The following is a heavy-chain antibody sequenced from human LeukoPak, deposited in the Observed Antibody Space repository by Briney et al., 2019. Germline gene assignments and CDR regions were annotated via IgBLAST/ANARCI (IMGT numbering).Heavy chain of an antibody. D-gene: IGHD4-17*01. Sequence: SVKVSCKASGGTFSSYAISWVRQAPGQGLEWMGRIIPILGIANYAQKFQGRVTITADKSTSTAYMELSSLRSEDTAVYYCARDRNYGDYRSVLAYWGQGTLVTVSS. CDR3: ARDRNYGDYRSVLAY. CDR2: IIPILGIA. J-gene: IGHJ4*02. V-gene: IGHV1-69*04. CDR1: GGTFSSYA.